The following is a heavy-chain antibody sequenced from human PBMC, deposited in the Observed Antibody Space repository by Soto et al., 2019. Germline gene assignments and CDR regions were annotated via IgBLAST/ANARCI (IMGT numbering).Heavy chain of an antibody. Sequence: VASVKVSCKASGYTFTGYYMHWVRQAPGQGLEWMGWINPNSGGTNYAQKFQGRVTMTRDTSISTAYMELSRLRSDDTAVYYCARDPYCTNGVCDDYWGQGTLVTVSS. V-gene: IGHV1-2*02. J-gene: IGHJ4*02. D-gene: IGHD2-8*01. CDR1: GYTFTGYY. CDR3: ARDPYCTNGVCDDY. CDR2: INPNSGGT.